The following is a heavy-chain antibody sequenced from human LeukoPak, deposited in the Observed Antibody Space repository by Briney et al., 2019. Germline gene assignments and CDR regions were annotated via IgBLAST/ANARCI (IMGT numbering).Heavy chain of an antibody. D-gene: IGHD5-18*01. CDR3: VRQEDSYGPFDH. Sequence: PSQTLSLTCAVSGSPISSTGNSWSWIRQPPGKGLEWIGYIYHDGSTYYNPSLKSRVTISVDRSKNQFSLKLTSVTAADTAVYYCVRQEDSYGPFDHWGQGTLITVSS. V-gene: IGHV4-30-2*01. CDR1: GSPISSTGNS. CDR2: IYHDGST. J-gene: IGHJ4*02.